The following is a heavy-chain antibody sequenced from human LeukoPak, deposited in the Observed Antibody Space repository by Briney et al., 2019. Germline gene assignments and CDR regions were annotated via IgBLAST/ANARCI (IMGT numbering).Heavy chain of an antibody. CDR2: ISYSGGGT. V-gene: IGHV3-23*01. D-gene: IGHD6-13*01. CDR3: ATAATSNSWYYYFDY. Sequence: GGSLRLSCAASGFTFSSYAMSWVRQAPGKGLEWVSAISYSGGGTYYADSVKGRFTISRDNSKNTLYLQMNSLRAEDTAVYYCATAATSNSWYYYFDYWGQGTLVTVSS. CDR1: GFTFSSYA. J-gene: IGHJ4*02.